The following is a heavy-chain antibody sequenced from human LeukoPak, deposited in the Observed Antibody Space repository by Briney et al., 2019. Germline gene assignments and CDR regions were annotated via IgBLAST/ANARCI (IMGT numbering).Heavy chain of an antibody. CDR2: IYYSGST. D-gene: IGHD1-14*01. J-gene: IGHJ2*01. CDR1: GGSISSYY. V-gene: IGHV4-59*01. CDR3: ARELGHAPGSWYFDL. Sequence: SETLSLTCTVSGGSISSYYWSWIRQPPGKGLEWIGYIYYSGSTNYNPSLKSRVTISVDTSKNQFSLKLSSVTAADTAVYYCARELGHAPGSWYFDLWGRGTLVTVSS.